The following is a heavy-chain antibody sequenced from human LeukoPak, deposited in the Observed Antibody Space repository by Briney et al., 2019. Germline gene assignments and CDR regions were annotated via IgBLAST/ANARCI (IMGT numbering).Heavy chain of an antibody. D-gene: IGHD6-25*01. Sequence: GGSLRLSCAASGFTFNNAWMSWVRQAPGKGLEWVSYVSSSGSKIYYAASVKGRFTISRDNSKNTLYLQMNSLRAEDTAVYYCAREASPADGFDYWGQGTLVTVSS. CDR3: AREASPADGFDY. V-gene: IGHV3-11*04. CDR1: GFTFNNAW. J-gene: IGHJ4*02. CDR2: VSSSGSKI.